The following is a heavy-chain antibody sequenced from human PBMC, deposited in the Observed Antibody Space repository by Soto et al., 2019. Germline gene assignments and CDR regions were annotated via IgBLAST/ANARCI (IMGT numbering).Heavy chain of an antibody. D-gene: IGHD2-15*01. J-gene: IGHJ3*02. Sequence: QVQLQQWGAGLLKPSETLSLTCAVYGGSFSGYYWSWIRQPPGKGLEWIGEINHSGSTNYNPSLNGRAAISAATSKNQFSLQRSSVTAADTAVYSCARRVGAANAFDIWGQGTMVTVSS. V-gene: IGHV4-34*01. CDR2: INHSGST. CDR1: GGSFSGYY. CDR3: ARRVGAANAFDI.